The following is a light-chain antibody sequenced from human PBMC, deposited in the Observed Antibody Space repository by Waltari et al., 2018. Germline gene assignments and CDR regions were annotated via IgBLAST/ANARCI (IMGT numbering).Light chain of an antibody. CDR2: DVT. Sequence: QSALTQPRSVSGSPGQSVTISCTGTSSDVGGYNYFSWYQHLPGKAPKLIIYDVTKWPSGVPDRFSGSKSGNTASLTISGLLGEDEADYYCCSYGGSSWVFGGGTMLTVL. CDR3: CSYGGSSWV. J-gene: IGLJ3*02. V-gene: IGLV2-11*01. CDR1: SSDVGGYNY.